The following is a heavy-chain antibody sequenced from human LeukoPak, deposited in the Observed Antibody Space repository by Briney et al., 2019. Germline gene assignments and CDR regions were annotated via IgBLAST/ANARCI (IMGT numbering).Heavy chain of an antibody. Sequence: PGGSLRLSCAASGFTCISYWMSWVGQAPGKGLEWLANIKQDGSEKYYVDSVKGRFTISRDNAKNSLYLQMNSLRAEDTAVYYCARGGAAAGTEVYFDYWGQGTLVTVSS. J-gene: IGHJ4*02. CDR1: GFTCISYW. CDR3: ARGGAAAGTEVYFDY. V-gene: IGHV3-7*01. D-gene: IGHD6-13*01. CDR2: IKQDGSEK.